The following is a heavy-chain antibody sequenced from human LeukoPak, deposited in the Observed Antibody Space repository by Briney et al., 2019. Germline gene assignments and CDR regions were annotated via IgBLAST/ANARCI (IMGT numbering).Heavy chain of an antibody. V-gene: IGHV1-2*02. D-gene: IGHD3-3*01. J-gene: IGHJ4*02. CDR2: INPNSGGT. CDR1: GYTFTGYY. CDR3: ARRSLYDFWSGYEDY. Sequence: ASVKVSCKASGYTFTGYYMHWVRQAPGQGPEWMGWINPNSGGTNYAQKFQGRVTMTRDTSISTAYMELSRLRSDDTAVYYCARRSLYDFWSGYEDYWGQGTLVTVSS.